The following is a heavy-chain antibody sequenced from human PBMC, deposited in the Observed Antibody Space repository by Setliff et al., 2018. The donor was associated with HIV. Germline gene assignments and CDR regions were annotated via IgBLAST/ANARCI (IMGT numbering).Heavy chain of an antibody. D-gene: IGHD6-13*01. CDR3: AGGEVRSRYVSSRAPFYHYYYYMDV. CDR1: GGSFSGHY. V-gene: IGHV4-34*01. Sequence: PSETLSLTCAVYGGSFSGHYWSWIRQPPGKGPEWIGEVNHSGSTDYNSSLRSRVTISVDTSKNQISLKLTSVTAADTAVYYCAGGEVRSRYVSSRAPFYHYYYYMDVWGKGTTVTVSS. CDR2: VNHSGST. J-gene: IGHJ6*03.